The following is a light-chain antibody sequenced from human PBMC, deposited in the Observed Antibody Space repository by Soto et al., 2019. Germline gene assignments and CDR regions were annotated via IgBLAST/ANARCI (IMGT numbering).Light chain of an antibody. CDR1: QSLSSNY. Sequence: IVLTQSPGTLSLSPGERATLSCTTSQSLSSNYLAWYQQKPGQAPGLLVYGASSRATGIPDRFSGSGSGTDFTLTISRLEPEDAAVYYCQQYGSSPDTFGQGSKLEIQ. CDR3: QQYGSSPDT. CDR2: GAS. J-gene: IGKJ2*01. V-gene: IGKV3-20*01.